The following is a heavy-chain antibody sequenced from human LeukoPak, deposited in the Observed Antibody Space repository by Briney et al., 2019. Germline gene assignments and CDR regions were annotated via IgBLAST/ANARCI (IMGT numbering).Heavy chain of an antibody. D-gene: IGHD6-6*01. CDR2: IYYSGST. Sequence: SETLSLTCTVSGGAISNCYWSWIRQPPGKGLEWIGYIYYSGSTNYNPSLESRVTISVDTSKNQFSLKLSSVTAADTAVYYCARKKFIAAGGFDPWGQGTLVTVSS. V-gene: IGHV4-59*01. CDR3: ARKKFIAAGGFDP. J-gene: IGHJ5*02. CDR1: GGAISNCY.